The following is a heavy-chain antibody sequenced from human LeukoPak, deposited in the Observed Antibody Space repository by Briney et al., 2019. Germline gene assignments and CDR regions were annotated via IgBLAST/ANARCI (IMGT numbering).Heavy chain of an antibody. J-gene: IGHJ4*02. CDR2: ISYDGSNK. CDR1: GFTFSSYG. D-gene: IGHD3-22*01. Sequence: GRSLRLSCAASGFTFSSYGLHWVRQAPDQGLEWVAFISYDGSNKFYGDSVKGRFTISRDNSKNTLYLQMNSLRTEDTAVYYCAKDLFYYDKGGFDYWGQGTLVTVSS. CDR3: AKDLFYYDKGGFDY. V-gene: IGHV3-30*18.